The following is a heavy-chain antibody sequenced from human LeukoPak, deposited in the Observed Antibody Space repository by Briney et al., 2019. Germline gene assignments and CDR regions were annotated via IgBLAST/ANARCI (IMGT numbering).Heavy chain of an antibody. J-gene: IGHJ4*02. CDR2: IWYDGSNK. CDR1: GFTFSSYG. CDR3: ARDLSRSWYVFDY. Sequence: GGSLRLSCAASGFTFSSYGMHWVRQAPGKGLEWVAVIWYDGSNKYYADSVKGRFTISRDKSKNTLYLQMNSLRAEDTAVYYCARDLSRSWYVFDYWGQGTLVTVSS. D-gene: IGHD6-13*01. V-gene: IGHV3-33*01.